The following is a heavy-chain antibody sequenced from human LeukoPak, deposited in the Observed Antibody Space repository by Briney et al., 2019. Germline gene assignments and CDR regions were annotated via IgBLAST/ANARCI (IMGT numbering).Heavy chain of an antibody. CDR3: TRGYSGVGVYAFDV. Sequence: GSPRPSCGASGFPLRELYLAWVRPAPGQGAEVVGRPINKASGYTTEYAASVKDRFTFSRDASENSLYLQMNSLKTEDTAVYHCTRGYSGVGVYAFDVWGQGTTVTVSP. J-gene: IGHJ3*01. CDR1: GFPLRELY. CDR2: PINKASGYTT. D-gene: IGHD6-19*01. V-gene: IGHV3-72*01.